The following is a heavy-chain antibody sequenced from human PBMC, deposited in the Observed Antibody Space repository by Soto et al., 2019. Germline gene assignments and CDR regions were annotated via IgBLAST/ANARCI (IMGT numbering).Heavy chain of an antibody. CDR2: MNPNSGNT. Sequence: QVQLVQSGAEVKKPGASVKVSCKASGYTFTSYDINWVRQATGQGLEWMGWMNPNSGNTGYAQKFQGRVTMTRNTSISTAYMELSSLRSEDTAVYYCARVVSHYDFWSGYHYYFDYWGQGTLVTVSS. CDR1: GYTFTSYD. CDR3: ARVVSHYDFWSGYHYYFDY. V-gene: IGHV1-8*01. J-gene: IGHJ4*02. D-gene: IGHD3-3*01.